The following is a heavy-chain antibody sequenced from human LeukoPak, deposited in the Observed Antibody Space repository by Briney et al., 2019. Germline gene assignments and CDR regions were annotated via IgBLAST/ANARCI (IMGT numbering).Heavy chain of an antibody. Sequence: AGGSLRLSCAASGFTFNNYWMTWVRQGPGKGLEWVANIKPGGNEKYYVDSVKGRFTISRDNAKNSLYLQMNSLRAEDTAVYYCASGLELDYWGQGTLVTVSS. CDR1: GFTFNNYW. J-gene: IGHJ4*02. CDR2: IKPGGNEK. V-gene: IGHV3-7*03. CDR3: ASGLELDY.